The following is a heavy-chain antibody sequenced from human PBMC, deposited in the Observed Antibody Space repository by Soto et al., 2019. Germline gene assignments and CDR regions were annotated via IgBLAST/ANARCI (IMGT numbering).Heavy chain of an antibody. J-gene: IGHJ5*02. Sequence: EVQLVESGGGLVQPGGSLRLSCAASGFTFNSYWMTWVRQAPGKGLEWVANIKEDGSEKYYVDSVKGRFTISRDNAKNSLYLQMNSLRAEDTAVYSCASGWSLDPWGQGALGTVSS. D-gene: IGHD3-3*01. CDR2: IKEDGSEK. CDR3: ASGWSLDP. V-gene: IGHV3-7*02. CDR1: GFTFNSYW.